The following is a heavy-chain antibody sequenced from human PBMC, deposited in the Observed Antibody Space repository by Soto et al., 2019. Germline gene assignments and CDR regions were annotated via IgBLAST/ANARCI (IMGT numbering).Heavy chain of an antibody. Sequence: PSETLSLTCTVSGGSISSSSYYWGWIRQPPGKGLEWIGSIYYGGSTYYNPSLKSRVTISVDTSKNQFSLKLSSVTAADTAVYYCASATVGYDFWSGYQFPTFYYYYGMDVWGQGTTVTVSS. J-gene: IGHJ6*02. V-gene: IGHV4-39*01. CDR3: ASATVGYDFWSGYQFPTFYYYYGMDV. CDR2: IYYGGST. D-gene: IGHD3-3*01. CDR1: GGSISSSSYY.